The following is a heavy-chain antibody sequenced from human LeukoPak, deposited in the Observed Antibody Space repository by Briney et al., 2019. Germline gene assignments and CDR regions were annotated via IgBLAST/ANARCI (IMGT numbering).Heavy chain of an antibody. V-gene: IGHV3-30*02. CDR3: AKDGGGVTYSFDY. Sequence: YADSVKGRFTISRDNSKNALYLHINSLRPEDTALYYCAKDGGGVTYSFDYWGQGSLVTVSS. J-gene: IGHJ4*02. D-gene: IGHD3-16*01.